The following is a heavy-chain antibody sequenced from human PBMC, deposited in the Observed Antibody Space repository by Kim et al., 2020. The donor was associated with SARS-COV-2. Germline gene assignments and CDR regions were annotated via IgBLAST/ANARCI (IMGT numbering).Heavy chain of an antibody. D-gene: IGHD1-1*01. V-gene: IGHV4-59*01. CDR1: GGSISSYY. J-gene: IGHJ6*02. CDR3: ASTRSQYNWNSYYYYGMDV. Sequence: SETLSLTCTVSGGSISSYYWSWIRQPPGKGLEWIGYIYYSGSTNYNPSLKSRVTISVDTSKNQFSLKLSSVTAADTAVYYCASTRSQYNWNSYYYYGMDVWGQGTTVTVSS. CDR2: IYYSGST.